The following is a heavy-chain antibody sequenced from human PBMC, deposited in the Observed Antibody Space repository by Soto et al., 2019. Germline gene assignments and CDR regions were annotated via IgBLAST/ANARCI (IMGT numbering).Heavy chain of an antibody. CDR2: ISTFNGDT. V-gene: IGHV1-18*01. J-gene: IGHJ4*02. CDR3: ARGYCADDICYYFDF. D-gene: IGHD2-8*01. Sequence: QVQLVQSGPEVKKPGASVKVSCETSGYTFTTYDITWVRQAPGQGLEWMGWISTFNGDTKYGEKLQDRVTMTTDTFTATAYMELRSLGSDDTAVYYCARGYCADDICYYFDFWGQGTLVTVSS. CDR1: GYTFTTYD.